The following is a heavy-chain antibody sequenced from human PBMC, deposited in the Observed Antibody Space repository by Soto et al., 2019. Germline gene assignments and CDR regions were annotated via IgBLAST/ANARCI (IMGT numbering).Heavy chain of an antibody. Sequence: GGSLRLSCAASGFTFSSYGMHWVRQAPGKGLEWVAVISYDGSNKYYADSVKGRFTISRDNSKNTLYLQMNSLRAEDTAVYYCAKDRIQQLVGLLYYIDYWGQGTLVTVSS. D-gene: IGHD6-13*01. CDR3: AKDRIQQLVGLLYYIDY. V-gene: IGHV3-30*18. CDR1: GFTFSSYG. CDR2: ISYDGSNK. J-gene: IGHJ4*02.